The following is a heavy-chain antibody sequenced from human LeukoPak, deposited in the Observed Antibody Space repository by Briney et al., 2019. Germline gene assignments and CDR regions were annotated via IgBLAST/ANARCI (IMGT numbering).Heavy chain of an antibody. CDR1: GGSISSGDYY. Sequence: PSETLSLTCTVSGGSISSGDYYWSWIRQPPGKGLEWIGYIYYSGSTYYNPSLKSRVTISVDTSKNQFSLKLSSVTAADTAVYYCARDRLLWFGEPPLHEYWGQGTLVTVSS. J-gene: IGHJ4*02. V-gene: IGHV4-30-4*01. D-gene: IGHD3-10*01. CDR2: IYYSGST. CDR3: ARDRLLWFGEPPLHEY.